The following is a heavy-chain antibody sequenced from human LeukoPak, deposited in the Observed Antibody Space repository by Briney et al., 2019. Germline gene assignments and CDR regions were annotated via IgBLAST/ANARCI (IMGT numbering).Heavy chain of an antibody. CDR1: GGSISSYY. V-gene: IGHV4-59*01. CDR2: IYYSGST. D-gene: IGHD5-18*01. CDR3: ARAGYSYGYDDYYYYGMDV. J-gene: IGHJ6*02. Sequence: SETLSLTCTVSGGSISSYYWSWIRQPPGKGLEWIGYIYYSGSTNYNPSLKSLVTISVDTSKNQFSLKLSSVAAADTAVYYCARAGYSYGYDDYYYYGMDVWGQGTTVTVSS.